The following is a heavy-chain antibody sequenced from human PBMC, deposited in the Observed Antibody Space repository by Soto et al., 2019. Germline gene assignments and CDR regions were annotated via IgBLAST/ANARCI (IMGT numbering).Heavy chain of an antibody. D-gene: IGHD6-19*01. J-gene: IGHJ4*02. CDR1: GGSISSYY. CDR2: IYYSGST. CDR3: AREEVAGDAYFDY. V-gene: IGHV4-59*01. Sequence: PSETLSLTCTVSGGSISSYYWSWIRHPPGKGLEWIGYIYYSGSTNYNPSLKSRVTISVDTSKNQFSLKLSSVTAADTAVYYCAREEVAGDAYFDYWGQGTLVTVSS.